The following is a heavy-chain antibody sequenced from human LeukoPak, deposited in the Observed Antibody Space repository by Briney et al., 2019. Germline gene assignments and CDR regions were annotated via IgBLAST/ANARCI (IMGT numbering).Heavy chain of an antibody. D-gene: IGHD3-16*01. CDR1: GFTFDDYA. CDR2: ISWEGGST. CDR3: AKGGYDPDYYFDY. V-gene: IGHV3-43D*03. Sequence: GGSLRLSCAAAGFTFDDYAVHWVRQATGKGLEWVSLISWEGGSTYYADSVKGRFTISRDNSKNSLYLEMNSLRAEDTALYYCAKGGYDPDYYFDYWGQGTLVTVSS. J-gene: IGHJ4*02.